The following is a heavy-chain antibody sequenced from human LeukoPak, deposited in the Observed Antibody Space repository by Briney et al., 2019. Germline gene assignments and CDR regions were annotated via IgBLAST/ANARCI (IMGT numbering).Heavy chain of an antibody. J-gene: IGHJ4*02. V-gene: IGHV3-48*03. CDR3: ARLKLSGGYYHYSDFLGY. Sequence: PGGSLRLSCAASGFTFSSYEMNWVRQAPGKGLEWVSYISSSGSTIYYADSVKGRFTISRDNAKNSLYLQMNSLRAEDTAVYYCARLKLSGGYYHYSDFLGYWGQGTLVTVSS. CDR1: GFTFSSYE. CDR2: ISSSGSTI. D-gene: IGHD3-22*01.